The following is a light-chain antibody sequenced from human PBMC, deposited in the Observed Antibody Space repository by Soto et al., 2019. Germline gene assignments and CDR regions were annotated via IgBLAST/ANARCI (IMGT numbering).Light chain of an antibody. V-gene: IGLV4-69*01. CDR2: LNSDGSH. Sequence: QSVLTQSPSASASLGASVKLTCTLSSGHSSYAIAWHQQQPEKGPRYLMKLNSDGSHSKGDGIPDRFSGSSSGAERYLTISSLQSEDEADYYCCSYAGSYILLFGGGTKLTVL. CDR3: CSYAGSYILL. J-gene: IGLJ2*01. CDR1: SGHSSYA.